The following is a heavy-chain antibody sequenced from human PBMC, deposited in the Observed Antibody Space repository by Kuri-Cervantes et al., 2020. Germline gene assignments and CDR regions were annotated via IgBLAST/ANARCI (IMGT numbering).Heavy chain of an antibody. CDR2: VFRDGKT. V-gene: IGHV4-4*08. CDR1: GGSISSYY. D-gene: IGHD3-16*01. Sequence: SETLSLTCTVSGGSISSYYWSWVRQPPGKGLEWIGEVFRDGKTNYNPSLKSRLILSVDKSQNHLSLSLTSVTAADTAVYYCARGGRMMTFGGEIASDALDIWGPGTRVTDSS. J-gene: IGHJ4*03. CDR3: ARGGRMMTFGGEIASDALDI.